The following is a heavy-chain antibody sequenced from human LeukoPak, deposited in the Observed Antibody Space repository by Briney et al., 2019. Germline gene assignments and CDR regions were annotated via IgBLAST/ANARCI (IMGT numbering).Heavy chain of an antibody. D-gene: IGHD6-25*01. Sequence: GGSLRLSCAASGFTFSSYSMNWVRQAPGKGLEWVSSISSSSSYIYYADSVRGRFTISRDNAKNSPYLRMNSLRAEDTAVYYCAHSLYGSAATGYWGQGTLVTVSS. CDR2: ISSSSSYI. CDR3: AHSLYGSAATGY. CDR1: GFTFSSYS. J-gene: IGHJ4*02. V-gene: IGHV3-21*01.